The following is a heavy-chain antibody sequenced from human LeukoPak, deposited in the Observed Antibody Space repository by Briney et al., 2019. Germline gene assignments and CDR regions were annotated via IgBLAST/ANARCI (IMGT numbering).Heavy chain of an antibody. J-gene: IGHJ4*02. CDR2: INPSGGST. Sequence: ASVKVSCKASGGTFSSYAISWVRQAPGQGLEWMGIINPSGGSTSYAQKFQGRVTMTRDTSTSTVYMELSSLRSEDTAVYYCARDVEGSSGPFDYWGQGTLVTVSS. V-gene: IGHV1-46*01. D-gene: IGHD6-19*01. CDR3: ARDVEGSSGPFDY. CDR1: GGTFSSYA.